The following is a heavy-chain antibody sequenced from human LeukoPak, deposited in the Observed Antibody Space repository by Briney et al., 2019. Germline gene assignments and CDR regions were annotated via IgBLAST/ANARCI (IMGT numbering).Heavy chain of an antibody. J-gene: IGHJ4*02. CDR1: GGSISTYY. D-gene: IGHD5-24*01. V-gene: IGHV4-59*01. CDR2: IYYSGST. CDR3: ARGRSSDGYNYDY. Sequence: SETLSLTCTVSGGSISTYYWSWIRQPPGKGLEWIGYIYYSGSTNYTPSLKSRVTISVDTSKNQFSLNLSSVTAADTAVYYCARGRSSDGYNYDYWGQGTLVTVSS.